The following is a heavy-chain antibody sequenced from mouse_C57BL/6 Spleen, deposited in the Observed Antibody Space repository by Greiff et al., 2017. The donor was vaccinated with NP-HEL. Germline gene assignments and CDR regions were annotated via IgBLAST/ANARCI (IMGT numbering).Heavy chain of an antibody. J-gene: IGHJ2*01. Sequence: QVQLQQPGAELVKPGASVKMSCKASGYTFASYWITWVKQRPGQGLEWIGDIYPGSGSTNYNEKFKSKATLTVDTSSSTAYMQLSSLTSEDSAVYYCAREGGVRGDYFDYWGQGTTLTVSS. CDR1: GYTFASYW. CDR3: AREGGVRGDYFDY. V-gene: IGHV1-55*01. CDR2: IYPGSGST. D-gene: IGHD2-13*01.